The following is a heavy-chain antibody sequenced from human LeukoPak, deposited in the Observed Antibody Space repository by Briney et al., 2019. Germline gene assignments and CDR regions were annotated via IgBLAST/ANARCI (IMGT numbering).Heavy chain of an antibody. CDR3: ARASETAMVTL. D-gene: IGHD5-18*01. V-gene: IGHV4-59*08. CDR2: IYYSGST. CDR1: GGSISSYY. J-gene: IGHJ4*02. Sequence: PSETLSLTCTVSGGSISSYYWSWIRQPPGKGLEWIGYIYYSGSTNYNPSLKSRVTMLLDTSKNHISLKLTSVTAADTAIYFCARASETAMVTLWGQGTLVTVSS.